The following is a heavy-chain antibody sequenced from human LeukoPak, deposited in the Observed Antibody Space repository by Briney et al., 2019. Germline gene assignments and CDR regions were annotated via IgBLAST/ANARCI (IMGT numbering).Heavy chain of an antibody. Sequence: ASVKVSCKASGGTFSSYAISWVRQAPGQGLEWMGWISGHNGKTNYAQKLQDRVTMTTDTSTSTAYMELRSLRSDDTAVYYCARNFHPGNWDYWGQGTLVTVSS. CDR3: ARNFHPGNWDY. CDR1: GGTFSSYA. D-gene: IGHD1-14*01. J-gene: IGHJ4*02. CDR2: ISGHNGKT. V-gene: IGHV1-18*01.